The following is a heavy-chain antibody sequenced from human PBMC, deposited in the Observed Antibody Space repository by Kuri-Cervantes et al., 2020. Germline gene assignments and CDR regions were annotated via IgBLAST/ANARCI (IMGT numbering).Heavy chain of an antibody. V-gene: IGHV3-30*02. CDR1: GFTFSNYD. D-gene: IGHD6-25*01. CDR3: AKSLSRSGRDY. Sequence: GGSLRLSCAASGFTFSNYDMHWVRLAPGKGLEWVTFIRFDGSKQFYSDSVKGRFTISRDNSKNTLLLQMNSLKPEDTAVYYCAKSLSRSGRDYWGQGALVTVSS. J-gene: IGHJ4*02. CDR2: IRFDGSKQ.